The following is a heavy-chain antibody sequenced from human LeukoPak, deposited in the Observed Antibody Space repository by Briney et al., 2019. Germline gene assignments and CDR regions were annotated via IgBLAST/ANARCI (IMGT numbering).Heavy chain of an antibody. V-gene: IGHV1-69*13. D-gene: IGHD4-23*01. Sequence: ASVKVSCKASGYTFTRYYMHWVRQAPGQGLEWMGGIIPIFGTTNYAQKFQGRVTITADESTSTAYMELSSLRSEDTAVYYCARHLEGYGGNLLAVAGYWGQGTLVTVSS. CDR2: IIPIFGTT. J-gene: IGHJ4*02. CDR1: GYTFTRYY. CDR3: ARHLEGYGGNLLAVAGY.